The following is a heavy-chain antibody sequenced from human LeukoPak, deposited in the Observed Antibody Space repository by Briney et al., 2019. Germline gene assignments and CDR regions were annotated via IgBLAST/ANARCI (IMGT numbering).Heavy chain of an antibody. V-gene: IGHV3-66*01. CDR2: IYNSGST. J-gene: IGHJ4*02. Sequence: GESLRLSCAASGLTVSDNYMSWVRQAPGKGLEWVAAIYNSGSTYYADSVKGRFTISRDNSKNTMYLQMNSLKGEDTAVYYCAKDGDGQQLVYFDYWGQGTLVTVSS. D-gene: IGHD6-13*01. CDR3: AKDGDGQQLVYFDY. CDR1: GLTVSDNY.